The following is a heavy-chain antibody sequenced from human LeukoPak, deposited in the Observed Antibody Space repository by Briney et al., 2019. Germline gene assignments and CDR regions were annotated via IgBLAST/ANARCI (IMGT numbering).Heavy chain of an antibody. Sequence: GGSLRLSCAASGFTFSSYEMNWVRQAPGKGLEWASGISGGGGSTYYADSVRGRFTISRDSSKNTLYLQMNSLRAEDAAVYYCAKNHRGYYFDCWGQGTLVTVSS. CDR1: GFTFSSYE. CDR3: AKNHRGYYFDC. D-gene: IGHD1-14*01. J-gene: IGHJ4*02. V-gene: IGHV3-23*01. CDR2: ISGGGGST.